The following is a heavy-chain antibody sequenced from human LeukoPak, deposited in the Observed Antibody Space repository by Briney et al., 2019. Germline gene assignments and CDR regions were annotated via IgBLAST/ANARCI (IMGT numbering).Heavy chain of an antibody. J-gene: IGHJ5*02. CDR3: ACLVGGGWFDP. CDR2: IDYSEST. V-gene: IGHV4-30-4*01. CDR1: GESLSSPDYY. Sequence: PSQTLSLTCSVSGESLSSPDYYWSWIRQPPGKGLEWIGYIDYSESTYYNPSLKSRLTISMDTSKNQFSLKLNSVTAADTAVHYCACLVGGGWFDPWGQGTLVTVSS. D-gene: IGHD1-26*01.